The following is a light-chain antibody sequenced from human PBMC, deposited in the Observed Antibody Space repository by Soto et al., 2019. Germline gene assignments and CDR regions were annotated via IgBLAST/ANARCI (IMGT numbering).Light chain of an antibody. CDR2: GAS. Sequence: EIVLTQSPGTLSLSPGERATLSCRASQSVSSSYLAWFQQKPGQAPRLLIYGASSRATGIPDRFSGSGSGTDFTLTIRRLEPEDFAVYYCQQYGNSPYTFGQGTKLEIK. J-gene: IGKJ2*01. CDR1: QSVSSSY. CDR3: QQYGNSPYT. V-gene: IGKV3-20*01.